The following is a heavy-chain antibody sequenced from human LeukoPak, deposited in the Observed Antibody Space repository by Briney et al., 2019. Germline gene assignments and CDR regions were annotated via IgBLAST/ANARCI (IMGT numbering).Heavy chain of an antibody. CDR3: ARYYDFWSGSFDY. J-gene: IGHJ4*02. Sequence: KSSQTLSLTCTVSGGSISSGDYYWSWIRQPPGKGLEWIGYIYYSGSTYYNPSLKSRVTISVDTSKNQFSLKLSSVTAADTAVYYCARYYDFWSGSFDYWGQGTLVTVSS. CDR1: GGSISSGDYY. D-gene: IGHD3-3*01. CDR2: IYYSGST. V-gene: IGHV4-30-4*08.